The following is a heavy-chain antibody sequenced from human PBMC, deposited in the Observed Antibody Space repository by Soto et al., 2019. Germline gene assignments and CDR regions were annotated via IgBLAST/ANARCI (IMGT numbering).Heavy chain of an antibody. J-gene: IGHJ6*02. CDR2: IYYSGRT. D-gene: IGHD1-26*01. V-gene: IGHV4-39*01. CDR3: ASWGSGSFPYYCYYGMDV. CDR1: GGSISSSSYY. Sequence: SETLSLTCTVSGGSISSSSYYWGWIRQPPGQGLEWIGTIYYSGRTCYNPSLKSRVTISVDTSKDQYSLKLSSVTAADTAVYYCASWGSGSFPYYCYYGMDVWGQGTTVTVSS.